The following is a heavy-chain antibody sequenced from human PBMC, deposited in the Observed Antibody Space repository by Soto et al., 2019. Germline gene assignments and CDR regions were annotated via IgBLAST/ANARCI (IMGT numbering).Heavy chain of an antibody. CDR1: GYTFTSYG. J-gene: IGHJ4*02. V-gene: IGHV1-18*01. Sequence: QVQLVQSGAEVKKPGASVKVSCKASGYTFTSYGISWVRQAPGQGLERMGGISTYNGNTKYAQKLQGRVTMTTDTSTSPAYRELRSLGSDDTALFYCAREMVRGVGSDYWGQGTLVTVSS. CDR2: ISTYNGNT. D-gene: IGHD3-10*01. CDR3: AREMVRGVGSDY.